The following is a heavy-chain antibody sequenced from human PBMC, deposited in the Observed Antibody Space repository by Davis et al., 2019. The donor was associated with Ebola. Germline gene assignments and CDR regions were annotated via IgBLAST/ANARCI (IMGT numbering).Heavy chain of an antibody. J-gene: IGHJ4*02. CDR3: ARDSTQLWFLFDY. CDR1: GFTFSSYA. V-gene: IGHV3-7*01. CDR2: IKQDGSEK. Sequence: GESLKISCAASGFTFSSYAMHWVRQAPGKGLEWVANIKQDGSEKYYVDSVKGRFTISRDNAKNSLYLQMNSLRAEDTAVYYCARDSTQLWFLFDYWGQGTLVTVSS. D-gene: IGHD5-18*01.